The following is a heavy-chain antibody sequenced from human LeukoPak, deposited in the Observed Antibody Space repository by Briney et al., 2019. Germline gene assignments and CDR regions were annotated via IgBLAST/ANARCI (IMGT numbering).Heavy chain of an antibody. D-gene: IGHD3-22*01. V-gene: IGHV1-3*01. CDR2: INAGNGNR. CDR1: GYTFTSYD. CDR3: ARVAGPSVGRIGDSGGYAYDY. J-gene: IGHJ4*02. Sequence: GASVKVSCKASGYTFTSYDMRWVRPAPGQRLERMGWINAGNGNRKYSQKFQGRVTITRDTSASTAYMELSSLRSEDTAVYYCARVAGPSVGRIGDSGGYAYDYLGQGTLVTVSS.